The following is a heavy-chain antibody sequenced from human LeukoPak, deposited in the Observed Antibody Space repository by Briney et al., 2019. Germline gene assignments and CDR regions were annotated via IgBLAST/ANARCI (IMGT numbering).Heavy chain of an antibody. D-gene: IGHD2-2*01. J-gene: IGHJ4*02. Sequence: GGSLRLSCAASGNYWMHWVRQAPGKGLVWVSHINCDGSRTTYADSVKGRFTISKDNAKNTVYLQMNNLRAEDTAVYYCVSFYETYWGRGTLVTVSS. V-gene: IGHV3-74*01. CDR1: GNYW. CDR3: VSFYETY. CDR2: INCDGSRT.